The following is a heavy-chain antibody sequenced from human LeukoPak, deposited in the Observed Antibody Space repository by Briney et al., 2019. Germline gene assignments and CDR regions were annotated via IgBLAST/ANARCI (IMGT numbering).Heavy chain of an antibody. D-gene: IGHD2-15*01. J-gene: IGHJ5*01. CDR3: ARVVVAAGSNWFDS. CDR2: TYYTGST. V-gene: IGHV4-59*01. CDR1: GGSITSYY. Sequence: SETLSLTCTVSGGSITSYYWSWIRQPPGKGLEWIGYTYYTGSTNYNPSLKSRVTISVDTSKNQFSLKLSSVSAADTAVYYCARVVVAAGSNWFDSWGQGTLVTVSS.